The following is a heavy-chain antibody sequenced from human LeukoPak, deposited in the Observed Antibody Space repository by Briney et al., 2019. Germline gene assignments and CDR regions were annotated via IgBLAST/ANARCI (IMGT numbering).Heavy chain of an antibody. CDR3: AKRFLEWLLCFDY. D-gene: IGHD3-3*01. CDR1: GFTVSSNY. V-gene: IGHV3-66*04. Sequence: GGSLRLSCAASGFTVSSNYMSWVRQAPGKGLEWVSVIYSGGSTYYADSVKGRFTISRDNSKNTLYLQMNSLRAEDTAVYYCAKRFLEWLLCFDYWGQGTLVTVSS. J-gene: IGHJ4*02. CDR2: IYSGGST.